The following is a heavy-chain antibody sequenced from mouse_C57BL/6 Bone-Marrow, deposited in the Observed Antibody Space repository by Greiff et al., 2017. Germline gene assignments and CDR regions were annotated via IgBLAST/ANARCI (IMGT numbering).Heavy chain of an antibody. D-gene: IGHD2-2*01. Sequence: VQLQQSGTVLARPGASVKMSCKTSGYTFTSYWMHWVNQRPGQGLEWIGAIYPGNSDTSYNQKFKGKAKLTAVTSASTAYMELSSLTNEDSAVYYCMVTDYYAMDYWGQGTSVTVSS. CDR2: IYPGNSDT. V-gene: IGHV1-5*01. CDR1: GYTFTSYW. CDR3: MVTDYYAMDY. J-gene: IGHJ4*01.